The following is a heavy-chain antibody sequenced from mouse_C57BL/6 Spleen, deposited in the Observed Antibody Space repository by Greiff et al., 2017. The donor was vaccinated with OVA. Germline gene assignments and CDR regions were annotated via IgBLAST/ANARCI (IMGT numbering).Heavy chain of an antibody. CDR1: GYTFTDYY. CDR2: INPYNGGT. Sequence: VQLQQSGPVLVKPGASVKMSCKASGYTFTDYYMNWVKQSHGKSLEWIGVINPYNGGTSYNQKSKGKDTLTVDNTASTAYMERNSLTSEDSAVYYCAREGDGSTPLADWGQGTLVTVSA. CDR3: AREGDGSTPLAD. J-gene: IGHJ3*01. D-gene: IGHD1-1*01. V-gene: IGHV1-19*01.